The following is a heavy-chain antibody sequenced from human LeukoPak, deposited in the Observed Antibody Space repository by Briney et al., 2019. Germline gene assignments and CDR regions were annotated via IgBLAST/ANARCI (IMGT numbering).Heavy chain of an antibody. J-gene: IGHJ5*02. CDR1: GGSISSGSYY. CDR2: IYTNGST. Sequence: SETLSLTCTVSGGSISSGSYYWSWIRQPAGKGLEWIGRIYTNGSTNYNPSLKSRVTISADTPKNQFTLTLNSVTAADTAVYYCAREEHIVVVTVATYCWFDPWGQGTLVTVSS. CDR3: AREEHIVVVTVATYCWFDP. D-gene: IGHD2-21*02. V-gene: IGHV4-61*02.